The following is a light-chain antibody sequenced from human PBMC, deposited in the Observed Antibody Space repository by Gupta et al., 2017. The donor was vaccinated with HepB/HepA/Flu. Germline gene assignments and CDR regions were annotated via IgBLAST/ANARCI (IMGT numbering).Light chain of an antibody. CDR1: HDITNY. CDR2: DAS. V-gene: IGKV1-33*01. Sequence: DIQMTQSPSSLSASVGDRVTIACQACHDITNYLNWYQQKPGKAPKLLISDASNLETGVPSRFSGSGSGTDFTFTISSLQPEDIATYHCQQYDDLPLTFGGGTKVEIK. J-gene: IGKJ4*01. CDR3: QQYDDLPLT.